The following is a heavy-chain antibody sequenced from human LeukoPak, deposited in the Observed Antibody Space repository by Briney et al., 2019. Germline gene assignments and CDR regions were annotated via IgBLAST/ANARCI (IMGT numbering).Heavy chain of an antibody. J-gene: IGHJ4*02. D-gene: IGHD6-19*01. Sequence: ASVKVSCKASGYTFTGYYMHWVRQAPGQGLEWMGGIIPIFGTANYAQKFQGRVTITADESTSTAYMELSSLRSEDMAIYYCARGYSNGWYHDYWGQGTPVIVSS. V-gene: IGHV1-69*13. CDR2: IIPIFGTA. CDR3: ARGYSNGWYHDY. CDR1: GYTFTGYY.